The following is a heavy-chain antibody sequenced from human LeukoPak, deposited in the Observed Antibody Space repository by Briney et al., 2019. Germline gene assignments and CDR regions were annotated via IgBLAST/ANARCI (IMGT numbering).Heavy chain of an antibody. CDR3: AKDISTSS. CDR1: GFTLSGYG. D-gene: IGHD2/OR15-2a*01. J-gene: IGHJ5*02. CDR2: ISGSGDST. Sequence: GGSLRLSCAASGFTLSGYGMNWVRLGPGKGLEWVSAISGSGDSTYYTDSVKGRFTISRDNSKNTLYLHMTSLGAEDTAIYYCAKDISTSSWGQGTLVTVSS. V-gene: IGHV3-23*01.